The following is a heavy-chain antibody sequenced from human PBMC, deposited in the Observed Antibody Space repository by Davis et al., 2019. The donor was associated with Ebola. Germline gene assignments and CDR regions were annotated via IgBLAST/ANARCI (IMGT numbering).Heavy chain of an antibody. CDR1: GFSFSSYW. D-gene: IGHD6-19*01. J-gene: IGHJ5*02. V-gene: IGHV3-74*01. CDR3: SGLGASSGWYLP. Sequence: GESLKISCAASGFSFSSYWMHWVRQGPGKGLVWVSRINGDGSRTDHADFVKGRFTISRDNAKNTLSLQMSSLGAEDTAVYYCSGLGASSGWYLPWGQGTLVTVSS. CDR2: INGDGSRT.